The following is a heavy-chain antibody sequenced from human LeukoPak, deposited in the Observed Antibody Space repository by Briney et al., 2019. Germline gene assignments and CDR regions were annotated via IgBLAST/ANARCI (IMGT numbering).Heavy chain of an antibody. J-gene: IGHJ4*02. Sequence: ASVKVSCKASGYIFTSYNINWVRQAPGQGLEWMGIIIPSGGSTNYAQKFQGRVTMTRDTSTSTVYMELSSLKSEDTAVYYCARFAVHRRLAVTGQFGLDYWGQGTLVTVSS. V-gene: IGHV1-46*01. D-gene: IGHD6-19*01. CDR2: IIPSGGST. CDR3: ARFAVHRRLAVTGQFGLDY. CDR1: GYIFTSYN.